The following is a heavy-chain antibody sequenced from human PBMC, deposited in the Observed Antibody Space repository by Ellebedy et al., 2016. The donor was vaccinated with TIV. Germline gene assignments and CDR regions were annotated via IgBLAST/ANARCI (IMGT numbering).Heavy chain of an antibody. Sequence: GGSLRLXCAASGFTFSDYWMTWVRQAPGKGLEWVSAISGTAYNTYYADSVKGRFTISRDNSKNTLYLQMNSLRAEDTAVYYCAKGRGSSVIDYYYYGMDVWGQGTTVTVSS. J-gene: IGHJ6*02. D-gene: IGHD2-21*01. CDR2: ISGTAYNT. CDR3: AKGRGSSVIDYYYYGMDV. CDR1: GFTFSDYW. V-gene: IGHV3-23*01.